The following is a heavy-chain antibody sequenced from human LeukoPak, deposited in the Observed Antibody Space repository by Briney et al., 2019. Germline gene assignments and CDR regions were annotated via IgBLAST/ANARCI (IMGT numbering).Heavy chain of an antibody. Sequence: GESLKISCKGSGYSFTSYWIGWVRQMPGKGLEWMGIISPSDSDTRYSPSFQGQVTVSADKSISTAYLQWSSLKASDTAMYYCARRADNPKYYYGSGRNCYGMDVWGQGTTVTVSS. D-gene: IGHD3-10*01. CDR1: GYSFTSYW. CDR2: ISPSDSDT. J-gene: IGHJ6*02. V-gene: IGHV5-51*01. CDR3: ARRADNPKYYYGSGRNCYGMDV.